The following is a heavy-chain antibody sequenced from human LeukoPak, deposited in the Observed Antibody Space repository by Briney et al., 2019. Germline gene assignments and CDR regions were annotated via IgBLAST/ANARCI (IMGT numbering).Heavy chain of an antibody. J-gene: IGHJ5*02. D-gene: IGHD3-10*01. V-gene: IGHV3-66*01. Sequence: PGGSLRLSCAASGFAVSSNYMSWVRQAPGKGLEWVSVIYSGGTTYYTDSVKGRFTISRDNSRNTLYLQMSSLRVEDTAVYYCARNPYYGSGSYGFDPWGQGTLVTVSS. CDR3: ARNPYYGSGSYGFDP. CDR2: IYSGGTT. CDR1: GFAVSSNY.